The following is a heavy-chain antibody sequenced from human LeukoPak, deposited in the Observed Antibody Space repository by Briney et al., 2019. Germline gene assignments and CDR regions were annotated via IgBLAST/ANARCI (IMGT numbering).Heavy chain of an antibody. J-gene: IGHJ4*02. CDR1: GFTFRSYG. CDR3: AKVPTYSSSWYAFYFDY. D-gene: IGHD6-13*01. V-gene: IGHV3-23*01. CDR2: ISGSGGST. Sequence: GGSLRLSCAASGFTFRSYGMSWVRQAPGKGLEWVSGISGSGGSTYYADSVKGRFTISRDNSKNTLFLQMNSLRAEDTAVYYCAKVPTYSSSWYAFYFDYWGQGTLVTVSS.